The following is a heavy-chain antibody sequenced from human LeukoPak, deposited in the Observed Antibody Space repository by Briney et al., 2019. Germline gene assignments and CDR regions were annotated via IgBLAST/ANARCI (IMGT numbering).Heavy chain of an antibody. CDR1: GGSLSSGSYY. J-gene: IGHJ4*02. CDR3: ARGDYFGNYGSGVDY. V-gene: IGHV4-61*02. D-gene: IGHD3-10*01. Sequence: PSETLSLTCTVSGGSLSSGSYYWRWLRQPAGRGLEWLGRIYTSGSTNYNPSLKSRVTISVDTSKNQFSLKLSSVTAADTAVYYCARGDYFGNYGSGVDYWGQGTLVTVSS. CDR2: IYTSGST.